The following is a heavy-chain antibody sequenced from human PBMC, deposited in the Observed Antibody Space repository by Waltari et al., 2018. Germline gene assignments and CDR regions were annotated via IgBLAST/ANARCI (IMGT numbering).Heavy chain of an antibody. CDR2: INQGGSGI. CDR3: ARVAYDSWNFDF. J-gene: IGHJ3*01. Sequence: EVKLVESGGGLVQPGESLRLSCAASGFTFKNYWMTWVRQAPGKGLEWVANINQGGSGIFYVDSVKGRFTISRDDAKNSLYLQMNSLRAEDMAVYYCARVAYDSWNFDFWGQGTMVTVSS. CDR1: GFTFKNYW. D-gene: IGHD3-22*01. V-gene: IGHV3-7*01.